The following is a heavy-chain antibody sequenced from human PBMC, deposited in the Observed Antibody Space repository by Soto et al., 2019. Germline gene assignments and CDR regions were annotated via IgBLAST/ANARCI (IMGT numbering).Heavy chain of an antibody. CDR1: GASMGRYY. Sequence: ETLSLTCTVSGASMGRYYWSWIRQSPGKGLEYIGYIADSETTNYSPSLRSRVTISLEASKSQFSLKLSSVTAADTAVYYCARVDYYGAGTYLFDYWGPGTLVTVSS. D-gene: IGHD3-10*01. V-gene: IGHV4-59*01. J-gene: IGHJ4*02. CDR2: IADSETT. CDR3: ARVDYYGAGTYLFDY.